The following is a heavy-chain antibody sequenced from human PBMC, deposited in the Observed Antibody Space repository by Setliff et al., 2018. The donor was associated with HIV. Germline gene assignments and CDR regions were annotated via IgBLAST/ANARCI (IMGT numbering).Heavy chain of an antibody. D-gene: IGHD1-26*01. J-gene: IGHJ4*02. Sequence: GSLRLSCAASGFIFSDHYMTWIRQVPGKGLEWISHISSNSGTTDYAASVKGRFTISRDNARTSLYLQMNSLSAEDTAVYYCARKTPGLGPFEYWGQGTLVTVSS. CDR3: ARKTPGLGPFEY. V-gene: IGHV3-11*03. CDR2: ISSNSGTT. CDR1: GFIFSDHY.